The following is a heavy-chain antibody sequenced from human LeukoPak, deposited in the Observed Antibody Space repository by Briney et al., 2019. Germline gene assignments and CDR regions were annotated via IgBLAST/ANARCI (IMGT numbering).Heavy chain of an antibody. J-gene: IGHJ4*02. D-gene: IGHD3-10*01. V-gene: IGHV3-23*01. CDR3: AKYTPANYYGSETIFDY. CDR1: GFTFSLYA. CDR2: ISGSGGST. Sequence: PGGSLRLSCAASGFTFSLYAMSWVRQAPGKGLEWVSAISGSGGSTFYADSVKGRFTLSRDNSKNTLYLQMNSLKADHTAVYYCAKYTPANYYGSETIFDYWGQGTLVTVSS.